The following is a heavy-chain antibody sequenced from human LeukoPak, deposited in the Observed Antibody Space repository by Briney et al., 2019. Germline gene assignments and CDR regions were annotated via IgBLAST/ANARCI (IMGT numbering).Heavy chain of an antibody. CDR1: GYTFTSYG. D-gene: IGHD2-8*01. V-gene: IGHV1-18*01. Sequence: GASVKVSCKASGYTFTSYGISWVRQAPGQGLEWMGWISAYNGNTNYAQKLQGRVTMTTDTSTSTAYMELRSPRSDDTAVYYCARDSIVLMVYAMPNWFDPWGQGTLVTVSS. CDR2: ISAYNGNT. J-gene: IGHJ5*02. CDR3: ARDSIVLMVYAMPNWFDP.